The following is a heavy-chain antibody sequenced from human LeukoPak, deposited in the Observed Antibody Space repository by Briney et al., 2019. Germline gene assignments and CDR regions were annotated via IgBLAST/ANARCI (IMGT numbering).Heavy chain of an antibody. V-gene: IGHV4-59*08. CDR2: VYYSGST. CDR1: GDSFSNYY. D-gene: IGHD2-2*01. J-gene: IGHJ5*01. Sequence: SETLSLTCSVSGDSFSNYYWIWIRQPPGKGLEWIGYVYYSGSTNYNPSLKPRLHLSVDTSKNRFSLKLSSVTAADTAVYYCASSPRLTTSWFLFDSWGHGTLVTVSS. CDR3: ASSPRLTTSWFLFDS.